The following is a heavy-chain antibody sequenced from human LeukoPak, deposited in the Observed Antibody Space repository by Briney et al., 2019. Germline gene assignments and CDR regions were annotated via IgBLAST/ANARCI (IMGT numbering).Heavy chain of an antibody. CDR1: GFTFSSYA. CDR3: AKDLSDPVMVIDS. J-gene: IGHJ4*02. V-gene: IGHV3-23*01. D-gene: IGHD5-18*01. Sequence: GGSLRLSCAASGFTFSSYAMSWVRQARGKGLEWVSAISGSGGSTYYADSVKGRLTISRDNSKNTLYLQMNSLRAEDTAVYYCAKDLSDPVMVIDSWGQGTLVTVSS. CDR2: ISGSGGST.